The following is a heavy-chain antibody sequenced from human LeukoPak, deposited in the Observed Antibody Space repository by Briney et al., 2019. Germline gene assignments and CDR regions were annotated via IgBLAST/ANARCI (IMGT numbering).Heavy chain of an antibody. CDR2: INHSGST. J-gene: IGHJ5*02. D-gene: IGHD3-10*01. CDR3: ARGRRPRGYGSGSYYTNWFDP. V-gene: IGHV4-34*01. CDR1: GGSFSGYY. Sequence: SETLSLTCAVYGGSFSGYYWSWIRQPPGKGLEWIGEINHSGSTNYNPSLKSRVTISVDTSKNQFPLKLSSVTAADTAVYYCARGRRPRGYGSGSYYTNWFDPWGQGTLVTVSS.